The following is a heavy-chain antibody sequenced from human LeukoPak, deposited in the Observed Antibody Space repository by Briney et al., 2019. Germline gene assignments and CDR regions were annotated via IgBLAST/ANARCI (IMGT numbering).Heavy chain of an antibody. CDR2: MYYSGSS. J-gene: IGHJ4*02. CDR1: GGSISSSSYG. Sequence: SETLSLSCTISGGSISSSSYGWGWIRQLPEKGLEWIGSMYYSGSSYYNPSLKSRVTMSVDTSANQFSLKLSSVTAADTAVYYCARDFRGGSGEFDYWGQGTLVTVSS. D-gene: IGHD3-10*01. V-gene: IGHV4-39*07. CDR3: ARDFRGGSGEFDY.